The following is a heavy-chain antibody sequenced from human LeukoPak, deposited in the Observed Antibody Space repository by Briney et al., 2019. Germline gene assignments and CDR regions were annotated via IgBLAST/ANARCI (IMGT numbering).Heavy chain of an antibody. CDR2: IRYDGSNK. J-gene: IGHJ6*03. V-gene: IGHV3-33*06. CDR3: VKDYSNYGDYYYYMDV. CDR1: GFTFKSYG. D-gene: IGHD4-11*01. Sequence: GRSQRLSCATSGFTFKSYGMHWVRQAPGKGLEWVAVIRYDGSNKYYADSVKGRFTISRDNPKNTLYLQMNSLRVEDTAVYYCVKDYSNYGDYYYYMDVWGKGTTVTVSS.